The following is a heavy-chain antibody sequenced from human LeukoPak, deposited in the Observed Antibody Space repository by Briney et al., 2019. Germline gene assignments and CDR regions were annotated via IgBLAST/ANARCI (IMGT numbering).Heavy chain of an antibody. CDR3: ARDAFPAGPAY. D-gene: IGHD2-2*01. CDR2: ISSSSSYI. V-gene: IGHV3-21*01. Sequence: GRSLRLSCAASGFTFSSYSMNWVRQAPGKGLEWVSSISSSSSYIYYADSVKGRFTISRDNAKNSLYLQMNSLRAEDTAVYYCARDAFPAGPAYWGQGTLVTVSS. CDR1: GFTFSSYS. J-gene: IGHJ4*02.